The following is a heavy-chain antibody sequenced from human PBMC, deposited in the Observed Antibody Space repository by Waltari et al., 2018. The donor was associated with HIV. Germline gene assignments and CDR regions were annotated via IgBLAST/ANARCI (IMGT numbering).Heavy chain of an antibody. J-gene: IGHJ4*02. CDR1: GGSFSGYY. Sequence: QVQLQQWGAGLLKPSETLSLTCAVYGGSFSGYYWSWIRQPPGKGLEWIGEINHSGSTNYKPSLKSRVTISVDTSKNQVSLKLGSVTAADTAVYYCARGRSPYSSGWYASEYWGQGTLVTVSS. V-gene: IGHV4-34*01. D-gene: IGHD6-19*01. CDR3: ARGRSPYSSGWYASEY. CDR2: INHSGST.